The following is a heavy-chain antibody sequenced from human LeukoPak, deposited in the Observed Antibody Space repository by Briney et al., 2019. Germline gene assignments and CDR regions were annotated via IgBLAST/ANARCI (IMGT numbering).Heavy chain of an antibody. D-gene: IGHD3-22*01. Sequence: PGGSLRLSCAASGFTFNSFWMYWVRQVPGKGLLWVARINSDGIRTSHADSVQGRFTISRDNANHTLYLQMNSLRVEDTAVYYCARGGSGSGYHYYYYYMDVWGKGTTVTISS. CDR3: ARGGSGSGYHYYYYYMDV. CDR2: INSDGIRT. V-gene: IGHV3-74*01. J-gene: IGHJ6*03. CDR1: GFTFNSFW.